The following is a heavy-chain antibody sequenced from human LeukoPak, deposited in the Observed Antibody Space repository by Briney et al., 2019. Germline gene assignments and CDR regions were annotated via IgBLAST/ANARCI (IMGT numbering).Heavy chain of an antibody. CDR2: MDTDGRTT. D-gene: IGHD6-25*01. CDR3: ATDVTGSEDR. J-gene: IGHJ5*02. Sequence: GGSLRLSCVVSGLPFGNFWMHWVRQVPGKGLVWVARMDTDGRTTDYADSVKGRFTISRDNVRNTLYLQMRSLRADDTALYYCATDVTGSEDRWGQGTLVTVSS. V-gene: IGHV3-74*01. CDR1: GLPFGNFW.